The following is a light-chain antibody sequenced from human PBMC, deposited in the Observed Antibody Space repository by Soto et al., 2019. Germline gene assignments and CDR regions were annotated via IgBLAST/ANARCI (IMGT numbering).Light chain of an antibody. CDR3: QQYNSYSHT. J-gene: IGKJ2*01. V-gene: IGKV1-5*01. Sequence: DIQMTQSPSTLSASVGDRVTITCRASQSISSWLAWYQQKPGKAPKLLIYDASSLESGVPSGFSGSGSGTEFTLTISSLQPDDFASYCCQQYNSYSHTFGQGTKLEIK. CDR1: QSISSW. CDR2: DAS.